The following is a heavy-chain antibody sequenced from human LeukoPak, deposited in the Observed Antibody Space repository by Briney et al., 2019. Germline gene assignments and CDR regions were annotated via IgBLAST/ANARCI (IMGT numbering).Heavy chain of an antibody. D-gene: IGHD3-10*01. CDR3: ARDFMVRGDQVNYYYYYMDV. J-gene: IGHJ6*03. V-gene: IGHV4-59*01. CDR1: GASISSYY. CDR2: ISDMGS. Sequence: SETLSLTCNVSGASISSYYWTWIRQPPGKGLEWIASISDMGSNYNPSLRSRVTTSLDTSKNQFSLNLRSVTAADTAVYYCARDFMVRGDQVNYYYYYMDVWGTGATITVSS.